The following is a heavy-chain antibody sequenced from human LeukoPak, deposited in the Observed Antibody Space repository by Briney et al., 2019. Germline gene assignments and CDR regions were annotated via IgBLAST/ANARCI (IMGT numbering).Heavy chain of an antibody. D-gene: IGHD3/OR15-3a*01. Sequence: SQTLSLTCTVCGGSISSGDYYWSWIRQPPGKGLEWIGYIYYSGSTYYNPSLKSRVTISVDTSRNQFSLNLSSETAADTAVYYCARVWTTWGFDYWGQGTLVTVSS. J-gene: IGHJ4*02. CDR3: ARVWTTWGFDY. V-gene: IGHV4-30-4*01. CDR1: GGSISSGDYY. CDR2: IYYSGST.